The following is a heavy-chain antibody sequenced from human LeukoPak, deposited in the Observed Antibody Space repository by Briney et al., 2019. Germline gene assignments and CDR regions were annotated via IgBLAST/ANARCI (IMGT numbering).Heavy chain of an antibody. V-gene: IGHV3-53*05. CDR2: LYSGGTT. D-gene: IGHD3-3*01. Sequence: PGGSPRLSCGASGFIVSSSYMSWVRQAPGKGLEWVSVLYSGGTTHYGDSVKGRFTISRDNSKNTLYLQMNSLRAEDTAVYYCAREGRSSGYAFDIWGQGTMVTVSS. CDR3: AREGRSSGYAFDI. CDR1: GFIVSSSY. J-gene: IGHJ3*02.